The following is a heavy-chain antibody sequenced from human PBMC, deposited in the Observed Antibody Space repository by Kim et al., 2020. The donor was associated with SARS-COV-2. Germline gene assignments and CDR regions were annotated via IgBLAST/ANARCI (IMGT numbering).Heavy chain of an antibody. D-gene: IGHD6-6*01. J-gene: IGHJ6*02. Sequence: SETLSLACAVYGGSFSGYYWSWVRRPPGKGLECIGEINHNGNTNYNPSLRSRVTMSVDTSKNQFSLKLSSVSAADTAVYYCARRYLHSRSVSGMDVWGHGTTVTVSS. CDR1: GGSFSGYY. V-gene: IGHV4-34*01. CDR2: INHNGNT. CDR3: ARRYLHSRSVSGMDV.